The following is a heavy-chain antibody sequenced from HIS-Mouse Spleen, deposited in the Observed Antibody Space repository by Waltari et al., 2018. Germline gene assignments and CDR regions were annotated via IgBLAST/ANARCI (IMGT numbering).Heavy chain of an antibody. D-gene: IGHD1-1*01. J-gene: IGHJ4*02. Sequence: QLQLQESGPGLVKPSETLSLTCTVSGGSISSSSYYWGWIRQPPGKGLEWRGSIYYSGSTYYNPSLKSRVPISVDTSKNQFSLKLSSVTAADTAVYYCARDPRWNDGIDYWGQGTLVTVSS. CDR2: IYYSGST. CDR3: ARDPRWNDGIDY. CDR1: GGSISSSSYY. V-gene: IGHV4-39*07.